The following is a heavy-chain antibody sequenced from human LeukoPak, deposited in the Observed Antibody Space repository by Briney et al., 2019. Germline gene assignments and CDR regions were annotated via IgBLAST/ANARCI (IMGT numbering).Heavy chain of an antibody. CDR2: ISSSGSTI. D-gene: IGHD4-17*01. V-gene: IGHV3-11*01. J-gene: IGHJ4*02. Sequence: GGSLRLSCAASGFTFSDYYMSWIRQAPGKGLEWVSYISSSGSTIYYAVSVKGRFTISRDNAKNSLYLQMNSLRAEDTAVYYGASSPDYGRPFDYWGQGTLVTVSS. CDR3: ASSPDYGRPFDY. CDR1: GFTFSDYY.